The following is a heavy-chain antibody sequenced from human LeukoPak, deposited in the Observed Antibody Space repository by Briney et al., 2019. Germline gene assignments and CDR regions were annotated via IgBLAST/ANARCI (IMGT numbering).Heavy chain of an antibody. CDR3: ARFAAGGSFYYYMDV. Sequence: GGSLRLSCAASGFTFSSYAMSWVRQAPGKGLEWVSAISGSGGSTYYADSVKGRFTISRDNAKNSLYLQMNSLRADDTAVYYCARFAAGGSFYYYMDVWGKGTTVTVSS. CDR2: ISGSGGST. CDR1: GFTFSSYA. D-gene: IGHD3-10*01. V-gene: IGHV3-23*01. J-gene: IGHJ6*03.